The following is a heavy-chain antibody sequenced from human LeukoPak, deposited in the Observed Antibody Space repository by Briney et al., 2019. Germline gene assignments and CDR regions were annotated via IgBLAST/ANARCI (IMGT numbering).Heavy chain of an antibody. J-gene: IGHJ4*02. CDR1: GGTFSSYA. CDR2: IIPIFGTA. Sequence: APVKVSCKASGGTFSSYAISWVRQAPGQGLEWMGGIIPIFGTANYAQKFQGRVTITTDESTSTAYMELCSLRSEDTAVYYCARDGRRYSGSYYYFDYWGQGTLVTVSS. D-gene: IGHD1-26*01. V-gene: IGHV1-69*05. CDR3: ARDGRRYSGSYYYFDY.